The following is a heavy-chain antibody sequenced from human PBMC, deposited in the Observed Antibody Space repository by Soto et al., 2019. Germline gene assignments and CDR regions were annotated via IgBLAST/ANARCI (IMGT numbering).Heavy chain of an antibody. D-gene: IGHD3-10*01. CDR1: GFTVSNNY. Sequence: EVQLVESGGGLIQPGGSLRLSCAVSGFTVSNNYMSWVRQAPGKGLEGVSVIYSGGYTAYGDPVKGRFTISRDNSKNPLYLQSNRRGAEATAVYSGAANPGGGGYWGQGTLVTVSS. J-gene: IGHJ4*02. CDR2: IYSGGYT. V-gene: IGHV3-53*01. CDR3: AANPGGGGY.